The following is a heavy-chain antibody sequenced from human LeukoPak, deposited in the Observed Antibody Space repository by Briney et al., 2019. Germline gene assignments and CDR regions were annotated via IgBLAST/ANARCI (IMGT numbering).Heavy chain of an antibody. CDR3: ARTVLVVAAPDY. CDR1: GYTFTGYY. J-gene: IGHJ4*02. V-gene: IGHV1-2*06. D-gene: IGHD2-15*01. Sequence: ASVKVSYRASGYTFTGYYMHWVLQAPGQGLEWMGRINPNSGGTNYAQKFQGRVTMTRDTSISTAYMELSRLRSDDTAVYYCARTVLVVAAPDYWGQGTLVTVSS. CDR2: INPNSGGT.